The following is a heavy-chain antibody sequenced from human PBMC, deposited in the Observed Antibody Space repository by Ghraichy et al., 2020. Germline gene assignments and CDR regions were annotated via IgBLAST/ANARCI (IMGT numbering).Heavy chain of an antibody. CDR3: AKAGEKNGDFWYFDL. CDR2: ISYSGADT. D-gene: IGHD3-16*01. CDR1: GFTFSNYG. V-gene: IGHV3-23*01. Sequence: GGSLRLSCAASGFTFSNYGMSWVRQAPGKGLEWVSAISYSGADTHSADSVKGRFTISRDNPKNTLSLQMNSLRAEDTAVYYCAKAGEKNGDFWYFDLWGRGTLVTVSS. J-gene: IGHJ2*01.